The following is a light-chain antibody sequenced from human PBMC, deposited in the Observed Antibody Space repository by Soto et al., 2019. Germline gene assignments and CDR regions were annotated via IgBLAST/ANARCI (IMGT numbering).Light chain of an antibody. CDR2: DAS. V-gene: IGKV3-11*01. CDR1: QSVSSY. J-gene: IGKJ5*01. Sequence: EVVLTQSTATLSLSPGERATLSCRASQSVSSYLAWYQQKPGQAPRLLIYDASNRATGIPARFSGSGSGTDFTLTISSLEPEDFAVYCCQQRSNWPIPFGQGTRL. CDR3: QQRSNWPIP.